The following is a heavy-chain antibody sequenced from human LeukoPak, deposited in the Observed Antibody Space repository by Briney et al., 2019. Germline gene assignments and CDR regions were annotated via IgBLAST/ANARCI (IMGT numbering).Heavy chain of an antibody. V-gene: IGHV3-23*01. CDR3: AKDYSPGPAYYFDY. CDR2: ISGSGGST. J-gene: IGHJ4*02. CDR1: GFTFSSYA. Sequence: GGSLRLSCAASGFTFSSYAMSWVRQAPGKGPEWVSAISGSGGSTYYADSVKGRFTISRDNSKNTLYLQMNSLRAEDTAVYYCAKDYSPGPAYYFDYWGQGTLVTVSS. D-gene: IGHD1-1*01.